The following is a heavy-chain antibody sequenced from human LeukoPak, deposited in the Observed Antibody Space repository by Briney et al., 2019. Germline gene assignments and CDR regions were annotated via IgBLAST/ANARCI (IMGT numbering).Heavy chain of an antibody. V-gene: IGHV1-46*01. J-gene: IGHJ4*02. CDR3: ARDCSSTTCQGPVLDF. CDR1: GYPFTSHY. Sequence: ASVKISCKASGYPFTSHYVHWVRQAPGQGLEWMGIIRPSGGNARNTQNFQGRVTMTRDMSTSTVYLELSSLRSEDTAVYYCARDCSSTTCQGPVLDFWGQGTLVTVSS. CDR2: IRPSGGNA. D-gene: IGHD2/OR15-2a*01.